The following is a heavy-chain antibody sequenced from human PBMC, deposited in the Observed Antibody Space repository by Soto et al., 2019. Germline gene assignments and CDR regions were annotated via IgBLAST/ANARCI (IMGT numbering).Heavy chain of an antibody. CDR3: ARDPTNDYGDDTFDY. V-gene: IGHV1-69*06. J-gene: IGHJ4*02. Sequence: QLLLLQSGSEVKKAGSSVNVSCKASGDAFKSYAIHWVRQAPGQVLEYMGRIIPSYDRTNYAQKFQGRLTLTADMYTSTVYMELSSLRSEDTAVYYCARDPTNDYGDDTFDYWGQGNKVIVSS. CDR2: IIPSYDRT. CDR1: GDAFKSYA. D-gene: IGHD4-17*01.